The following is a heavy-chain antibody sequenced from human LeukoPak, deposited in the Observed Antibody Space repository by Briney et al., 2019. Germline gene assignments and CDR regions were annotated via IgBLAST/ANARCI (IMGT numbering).Heavy chain of an antibody. D-gene: IGHD6-13*01. CDR1: GGSISSSSYY. V-gene: IGHV4-39*07. J-gene: IGHJ1*01. Sequence: SETLSLTCTVSGGSISSSSYYWGWIRQPPGKGLEWIGSIYYSGSTYYNPSLKSRVTISVDTSKNQFSLKLSSVTAADTAVYYCATVSYSSSWYEYFQHWGQGTLVTVSS. CDR3: ATVSYSSSWYEYFQH. CDR2: IYYSGST.